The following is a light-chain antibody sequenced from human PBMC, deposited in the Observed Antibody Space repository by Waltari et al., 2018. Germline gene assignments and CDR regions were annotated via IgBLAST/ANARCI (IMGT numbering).Light chain of an antibody. CDR2: GQD. CDR1: SLRRYS. CDR3: LSRDISSTRF. Sequence: SSELTQDPTVSVALGQTVRITCQGDSLRRYSESWYQQRPGQAPVLVLYGQDNRPPGIPDRFSGSTSGDTATLTITGTQAEDEADYYCLSRDISSTRFFGGGTRLTV. J-gene: IGLJ2*01. V-gene: IGLV3-19*01.